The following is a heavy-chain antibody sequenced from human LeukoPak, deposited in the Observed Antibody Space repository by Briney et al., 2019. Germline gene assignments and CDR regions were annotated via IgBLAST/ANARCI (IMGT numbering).Heavy chain of an antibody. CDR3: ARGGYYDILTGSTGWFDP. D-gene: IGHD3-9*01. J-gene: IGHJ5*02. CDR2: MYHSGST. Sequence: PSETLSLTCTVSGYSISSGHYWGWIRQPPGKGLEWIGSMYHSGSTYYNPPLKSRVTISEDTSKNQFSLKLRSVTAADTAVYYCARGGYYDILTGSTGWFDPWGQGTLVTVSS. V-gene: IGHV4-38-2*02. CDR1: GYSISSGHY.